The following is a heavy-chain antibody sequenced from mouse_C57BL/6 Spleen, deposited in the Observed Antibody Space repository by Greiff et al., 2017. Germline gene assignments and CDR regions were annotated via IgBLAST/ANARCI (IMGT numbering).Heavy chain of an antibody. J-gene: IGHJ1*03. Sequence: EVQVVESGGGLVQPKGSLKLSCAASGFTFNTYAMHWVRQAPGTGLEWVARIRSKSSNHATYYADSVKDRFTISRNDSQSMLYLQMNNLKTEDTAMYYCVIDYDSYYGGYFDVWGTGTAVTVSS. CDR1: GFTFNTYA. CDR2: IRSKSSNHAT. CDR3: VIDYDSYYGGYFDV. D-gene: IGHD2-3*01. V-gene: IGHV10-3*01.